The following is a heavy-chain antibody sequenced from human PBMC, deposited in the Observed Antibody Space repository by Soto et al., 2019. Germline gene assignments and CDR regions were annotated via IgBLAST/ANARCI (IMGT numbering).Heavy chain of an antibody. D-gene: IGHD3-10*01. CDR2: INVGSVHK. J-gene: IGHJ4*02. V-gene: IGHV1-3*01. Sequence: ASVKVSCKASGYSLSTYAMHWVRQAPGQSLEWMGWINVGSVHKKYSQRFQDRVTISGDTSASTVFMELSSLRSEDTAVYYCANAEGGRSWFGGWIYWGQGALVTVSS. CDR1: GYSLSTYA. CDR3: ANAEGGRSWFGGWIY.